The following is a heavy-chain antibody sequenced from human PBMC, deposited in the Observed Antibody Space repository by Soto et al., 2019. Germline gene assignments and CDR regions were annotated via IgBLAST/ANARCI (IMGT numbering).Heavy chain of an antibody. CDR3: ARGRYGEY. J-gene: IGHJ4*02. D-gene: IGHD3-10*01. CDR2: ISANNGNT. CDR1: GYAFTTYG. V-gene: IGHV1-18*01. Sequence: QVHLVQSGAEVKKPGASVKVSCQGSGYAFTTYGITWVRQAPGQGLEWMGWISANNGNTNYAQKLQGRVTVTRDTSTSTAYMELRSLRYDDTAVYYCARGRYGEYWGQGAMVTVSS.